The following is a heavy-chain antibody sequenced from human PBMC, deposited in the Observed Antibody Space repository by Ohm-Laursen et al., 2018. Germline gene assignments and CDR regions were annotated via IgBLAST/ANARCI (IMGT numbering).Heavy chain of an antibody. D-gene: IGHD1-1*01. CDR2: IHYSGRT. J-gene: IGHJ4*02. Sequence: SETLSLTCTVSGGSVSSAGFYWSWIRQPPGKGLEWIGYIHYSGRTNYNPSLKSRVTISVDTSKNQFSLKLSSVTAADTAVYYCAKGTTDVDYWGQGTLVTVPS. V-gene: IGHV4-61*08. CDR1: GGSVSSAGFY. CDR3: AKGTTDVDY.